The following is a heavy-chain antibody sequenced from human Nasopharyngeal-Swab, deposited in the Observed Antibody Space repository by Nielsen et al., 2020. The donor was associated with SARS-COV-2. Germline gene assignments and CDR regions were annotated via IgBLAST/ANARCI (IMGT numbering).Heavy chain of an antibody. Sequence: WIRQPPGKGLEWIGYIYYSGSTYYNPSLKSRVTISVDTSKNQFSLKLSSVTAADTAVYYCARDRSFCSGGSCYGAFDIWGQGTMVTV. D-gene: IGHD2-15*01. V-gene: IGHV4-31*02. J-gene: IGHJ3*02. CDR2: IYYSGST. CDR3: ARDRSFCSGGSCYGAFDI.